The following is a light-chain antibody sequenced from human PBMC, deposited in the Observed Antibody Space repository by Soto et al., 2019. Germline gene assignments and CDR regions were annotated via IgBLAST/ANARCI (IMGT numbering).Light chain of an antibody. CDR1: QSVSSD. CDR2: GAS. V-gene: IGKV3-15*01. J-gene: IGKJ1*01. CDR3: QQYDSWPRT. Sequence: EIVMTQSPATLSVSPGERATLSCRASQSVSSDLAWYQQKPGQAPRLLIYGASTRATGIPARFRGSGSGTEFTLTISSLQSEDSAVYYCQQYDSWPRTFGRGTKVEIK.